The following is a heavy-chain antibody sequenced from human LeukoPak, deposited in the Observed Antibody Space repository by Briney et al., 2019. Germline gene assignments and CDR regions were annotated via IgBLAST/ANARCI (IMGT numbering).Heavy chain of an antibody. J-gene: IGHJ4*02. D-gene: IGHD5-18*01. CDR2: IIPIFGTA. V-gene: IGHV1-69*13. CDR3: ARGEQLWPGSPFDY. CDR1: GGTFSSYA. Sequence: SVKVSCKPSGGTFSSYAISWVRQAPEQGLEWMGGIIPIFGTANYAQKFQGRVTITADESTSTAYMELSSLRSEDTAVYYCARGEQLWPGSPFDYWGQGTLVTVSS.